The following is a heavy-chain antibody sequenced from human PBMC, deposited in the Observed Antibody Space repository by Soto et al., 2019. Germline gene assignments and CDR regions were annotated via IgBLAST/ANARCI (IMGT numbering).Heavy chain of an antibody. CDR2: IYYTGNT. CDR3: ARVLGKNWFDT. CDR1: DGSLGGSY. D-gene: IGHD7-27*01. Sequence: SETLSLTCAVSDGSLGGSYWSWIRQSPGKGLEWIGYIYYTGNTYYNPSLKSRVTISIDTSKNQFSLKLTSVTAADTAVYYCARVLGKNWFDTWGHGTLVTVSS. V-gene: IGHV4-59*01. J-gene: IGHJ5*01.